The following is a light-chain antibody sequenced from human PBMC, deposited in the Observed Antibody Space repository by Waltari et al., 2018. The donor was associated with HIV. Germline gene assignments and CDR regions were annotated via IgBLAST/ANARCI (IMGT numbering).Light chain of an antibody. J-gene: IGLJ1*01. CDR2: EVT. V-gene: IGLV2-23*02. Sequence: QSALTQPASVPGSPGQPIPISCTGTSSNVGSDDLASWYQQHPGEAPKLIIYEVTKRPSGVSNRFSGSKSGNTASLTISGLQAEDEADYYCCSCPRSGIRYVFGTGTKVTVL. CDR1: SSNVGSDDL. CDR3: CSCPRSGIRYV.